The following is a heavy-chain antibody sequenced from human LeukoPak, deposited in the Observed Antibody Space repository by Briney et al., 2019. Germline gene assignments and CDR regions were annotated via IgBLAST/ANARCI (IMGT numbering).Heavy chain of an antibody. J-gene: IGHJ4*02. Sequence: GGSLRLSCAASGFTFSSYSMSWVRQAPGKGLEWVSSITTSSTYISYADSVKGRFTISRDNAKNSLYLQMNSLKTDDTAVYYCARVVAAVGSYYFDCWGQGTLVTVSS. CDR2: ITTSSTYI. CDR3: ARVVAAVGSYYFDC. CDR1: GFTFSSYS. V-gene: IGHV3-21*04. D-gene: IGHD6-13*01.